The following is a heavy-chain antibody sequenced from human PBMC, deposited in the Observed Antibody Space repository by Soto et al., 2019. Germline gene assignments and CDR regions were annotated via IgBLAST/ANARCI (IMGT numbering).Heavy chain of an antibody. Sequence: GASVKVSCKASGYTFTSYDINWVRQATGQGLEWMGWMNPNSGNTGYAQKFQGRVTMTRNTSISTAYMELSSLRSEDTAVYYCARASGTTVTTVRISDYWGQGTLVTVSS. D-gene: IGHD4-17*01. CDR1: GYTFTSYD. CDR3: ARASGTTVTTVRISDY. J-gene: IGHJ4*02. CDR2: MNPNSGNT. V-gene: IGHV1-8*01.